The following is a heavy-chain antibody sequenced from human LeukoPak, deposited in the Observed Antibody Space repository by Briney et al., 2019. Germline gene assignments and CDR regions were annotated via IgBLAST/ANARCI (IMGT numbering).Heavy chain of an antibody. Sequence: GGSLRLSCAASGVTFGSYGMHCVRQAPGKGLEWVALISYGGSKEYYGDSVKSRFTISRDNSKHTLYLQMTSMTAEDTAVYYCAKDQGYTYGNSFDYWGQGTLVTVSS. CDR3: AKDQGYTYGNSFDY. CDR2: ISYGGSKE. D-gene: IGHD5-18*01. V-gene: IGHV3-30*18. CDR1: GVTFGSYG. J-gene: IGHJ4*02.